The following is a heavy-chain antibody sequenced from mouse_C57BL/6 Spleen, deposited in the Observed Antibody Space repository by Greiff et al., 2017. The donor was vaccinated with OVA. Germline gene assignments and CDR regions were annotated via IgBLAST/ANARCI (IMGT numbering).Heavy chain of an antibody. Sequence: QFHLQPPFAALLKPFYSLKLSCKASGYTFTSYWMQWVKQRPGQGLEWIGEIDPSDSYTNYNQKFKGKATLTVDTSSSTAYMQLSSLTSEDSAVYYYARSDFDYWGQGTTLTVSS. J-gene: IGHJ2*01. CDR1: GYTFTSYW. V-gene: IGHV1-50*01. CDR3: ARSDFDY. CDR2: IDPSDSYT.